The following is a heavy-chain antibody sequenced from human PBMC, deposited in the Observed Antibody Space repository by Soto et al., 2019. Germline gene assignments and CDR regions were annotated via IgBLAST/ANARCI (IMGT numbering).Heavy chain of an antibody. CDR1: GFTLSRHT. J-gene: IGHJ3*02. V-gene: IGHV3-21*01. CDR3: VREYYDTRGYPNSFDM. CDR2: IGSRTSDI. Sequence: PAGSLRLSCAASGFTLSRHTMNWVRQAPGKGLEWVSFIGSRTSDIYYADSVKGRFTISRDNAKNSLYLDLTRLRAEDTAVYFCVREYYDTRGYPNSFDMWGQGTMVTVSS. D-gene: IGHD3-16*01.